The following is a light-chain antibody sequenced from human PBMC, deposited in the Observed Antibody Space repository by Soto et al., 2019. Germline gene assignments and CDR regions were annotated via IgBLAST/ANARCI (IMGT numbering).Light chain of an antibody. Sequence: EIVLTQSPGTLSLSPGERATLSCRASQSVSNSYLAWYQQKPGQATRLLIYGASSRATGIPDRFSGSGSGTDFTLTIRRLEPEDFAVYYCQQYGSSPFTFGPGTIVDIK. J-gene: IGKJ3*01. CDR2: GAS. V-gene: IGKV3-20*01. CDR3: QQYGSSPFT. CDR1: QSVSNSY.